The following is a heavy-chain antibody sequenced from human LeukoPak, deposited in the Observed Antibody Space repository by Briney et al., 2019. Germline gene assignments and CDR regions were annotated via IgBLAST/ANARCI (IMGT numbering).Heavy chain of an antibody. CDR2: IIPIFGIA. D-gene: IGHD5-24*01. V-gene: IGHV1-69*04. J-gene: IGHJ4*02. Sequence: SVKVSCKASGGTFSSYAISWVRQAPGQGLEWMGRIIPIFGIANYAQKFQGRVTITADKSTSTAYMELSSLRSEDTAVYYCARGGGHGPYYFDYWGQGTLVTVSS. CDR1: GGTFSSYA. CDR3: ARGGGHGPYYFDY.